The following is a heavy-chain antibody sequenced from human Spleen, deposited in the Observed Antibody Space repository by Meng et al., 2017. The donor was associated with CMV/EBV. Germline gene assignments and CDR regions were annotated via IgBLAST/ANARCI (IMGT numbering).Heavy chain of an antibody. D-gene: IGHD3-22*01. Sequence: GSVSSGSYYWSWIRQPPGKGLEWIGYIYYSGSTNYNPSLKSRVTISVDTSKNQFSLKLSSVTAADTAVYYCAGRIHYYDSSGGLDYWGQGTLVTVSS. CDR3: AGRIHYYDSSGGLDY. V-gene: IGHV4-61*01. CDR1: GSVSSGSYY. J-gene: IGHJ4*02. CDR2: IYYSGST.